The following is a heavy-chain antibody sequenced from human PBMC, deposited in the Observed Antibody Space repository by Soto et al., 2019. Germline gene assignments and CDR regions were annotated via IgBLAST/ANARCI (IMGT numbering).Heavy chain of an antibody. J-gene: IGHJ6*02. CDR1: GFTFRSYS. Sequence: PGGSLRLSCAASGFTFRSYSMNWVRQAPGKGLEWVANINYDGSEKFYVDSVKGRFTISRDNAKNSLYLQMNSLRAEDTAVYYCARVFLASNYYYYYAMDVWGQGTTVTVSS. CDR3: ARVFLASNYYYYYAMDV. V-gene: IGHV3-7*03. CDR2: INYDGSEK. D-gene: IGHD3-3*01.